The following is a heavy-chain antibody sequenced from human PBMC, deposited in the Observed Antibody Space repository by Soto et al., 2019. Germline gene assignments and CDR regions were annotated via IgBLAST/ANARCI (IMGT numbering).Heavy chain of an antibody. D-gene: IGHD3-3*01. CDR2: ISWNSGSI. J-gene: IGHJ4*02. CDR3: ANANFGVVIPAYYFDY. V-gene: IGHV3-9*01. Sequence: EVQLVESGGGLVQPGRSLRLSCAASGFTFDDYAMHWVRQAPGKGLEWVSGISWNSGSIGYADSVKGRFTISRDNAKNSLYLQMNSLRAEDTALYYCANANFGVVIPAYYFDYWGQGPLVTVSS. CDR1: GFTFDDYA.